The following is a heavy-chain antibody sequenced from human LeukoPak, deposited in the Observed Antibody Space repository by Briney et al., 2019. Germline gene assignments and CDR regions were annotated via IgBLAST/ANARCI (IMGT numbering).Heavy chain of an antibody. CDR2: INPNSGGT. V-gene: IGHV1-2*02. Sequence: ASVKVSCKASGYTFTGYYMHWVRQAPGQGLEWMGWINPNSGGTNYAQKFQGRVTMTRDTSISTAYMELSRLRSEDTAVYYCARVSRVQLWFNAFDYWGQGTLVTVSS. D-gene: IGHD5-18*01. J-gene: IGHJ4*02. CDR3: ARVSRVQLWFNAFDY. CDR1: GYTFTGYY.